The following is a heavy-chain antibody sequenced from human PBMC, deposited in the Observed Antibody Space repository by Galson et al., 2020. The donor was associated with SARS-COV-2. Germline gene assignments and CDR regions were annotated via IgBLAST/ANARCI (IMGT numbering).Heavy chain of an antibody. D-gene: IGHD7-27*01. J-gene: IGHJ4*02. CDR2: IYSEGSST. CDR1: GFTFSNHW. CDR3: ARGDMGNDYFDY. V-gene: IGHV3-74*01. Sequence: GGSLRLSCAVSGFTFSNHWMHWVRQAPGKGLVWVSRIYSEGSSTSYADSVKGRFTISGDNAKNTLYLQMNSLRAEDTAVYYCARGDMGNDYFDYWGQGTRVTVSS.